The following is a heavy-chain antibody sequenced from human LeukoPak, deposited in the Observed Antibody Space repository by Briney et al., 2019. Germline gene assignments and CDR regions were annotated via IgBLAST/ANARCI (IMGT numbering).Heavy chain of an antibody. CDR2: ISGSGGST. CDR3: ASRVLRYFDWLPIDY. V-gene: IGHV3-23*01. Sequence: GGSLRLSCAASGFTFSSYAMSWVRQAPGKGLEWVSAISGSGGSTYYADSVKGRFTISRDNSKNTLYLQMNSLRAEDTAVYYCASRVLRYFDWLPIDYWGQGTLVTVSS. CDR1: GFTFSSYA. J-gene: IGHJ4*02. D-gene: IGHD3-9*01.